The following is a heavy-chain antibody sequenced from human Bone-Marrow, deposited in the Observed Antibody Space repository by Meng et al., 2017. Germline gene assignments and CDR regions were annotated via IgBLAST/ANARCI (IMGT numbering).Heavy chain of an antibody. CDR2: FHHSGTT. D-gene: IGHD6-19*01. Sequence: QVQLQESGAGLVKPSGTLSLTCGVSGASVSSGSWWTWVRQPPGKGLEWIGEFHHSGTTNYNPSLRSRVTISVDTSKNQFSLRLTSVTAADTAVYYCAASPGWWRIDSWGQGTLVTVSS. J-gene: IGHJ4*02. CDR3: AASPGWWRIDS. CDR1: GASVSSGSW. V-gene: IGHV4-4*02.